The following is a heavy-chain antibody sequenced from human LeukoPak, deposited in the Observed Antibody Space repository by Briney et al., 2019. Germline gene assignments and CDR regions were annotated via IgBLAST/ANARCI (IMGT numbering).Heavy chain of an antibody. CDR3: ARLGSSWYYYYGMDV. D-gene: IGHD6-13*01. Sequence: GESLKISCKGSGYSFTSYWISWVRQMPGKGLEWMGRNDPSDSYTNYSPSFQGHVTISADKSISTAYLQWSNLKASDTAMYYCARLGSSWYYYYGMDVWGQGTTVTVSS. CDR2: NDPSDSYT. J-gene: IGHJ6*02. CDR1: GYSFTSYW. V-gene: IGHV5-10-1*01.